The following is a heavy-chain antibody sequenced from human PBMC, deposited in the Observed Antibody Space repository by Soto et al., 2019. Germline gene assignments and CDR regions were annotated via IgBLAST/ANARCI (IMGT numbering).Heavy chain of an antibody. CDR3: AKDWGIGHGMDV. Sequence: GGSLRLSCAASGFTFSSYGMHWVRQAPGKGLEWVAVISYDGSNKYYADSVKGRFTISRDNSKNALYLQMNSLRAEDTAVYYCAKDWGIGHGMDVWGQGTTVTVSS. CDR1: GFTFSSYG. J-gene: IGHJ6*02. V-gene: IGHV3-30*18. CDR2: ISYDGSNK. D-gene: IGHD3-16*01.